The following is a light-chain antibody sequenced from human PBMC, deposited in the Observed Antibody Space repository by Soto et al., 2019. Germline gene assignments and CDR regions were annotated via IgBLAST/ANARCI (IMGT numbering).Light chain of an antibody. CDR3: QQFNKWPIT. V-gene: IGKV3-15*01. CDR1: QSVSSN. CDR2: GAS. J-gene: IGKJ4*01. Sequence: EIVMTQSPGTLSVSPGERAALSCRASQSVSSNLAWYQQKPGQTPRLLIYGASTRATGIPARFSGSGSGKAFTLSISSLQSEDFAVYYCQQFNKWPITFGGGTRVEIK.